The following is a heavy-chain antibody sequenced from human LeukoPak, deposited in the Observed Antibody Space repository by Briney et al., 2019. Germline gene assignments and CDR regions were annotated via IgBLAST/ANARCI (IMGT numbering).Heavy chain of an antibody. J-gene: IGHJ3*02. CDR3: ARHRSGGSQDDAFDI. D-gene: IGHD2-15*01. V-gene: IGHV3-7*01. CDR1: GFTFSSYS. CDR2: IKQDGSEK. Sequence: GGSLRLSCAASGFTFSSYSMNWLRQAPGKGLEWVADIKQDGSEKYYVHSVKGRFTISRQNAKNSLFLQMNSLRAEDTAVYYCARHRSGGSQDDAFDIWGQGTMVTVSS.